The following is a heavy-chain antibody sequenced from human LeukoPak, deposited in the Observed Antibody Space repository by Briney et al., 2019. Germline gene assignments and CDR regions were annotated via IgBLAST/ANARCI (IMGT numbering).Heavy chain of an antibody. Sequence: ASVKVSCKASGYTFTSYDINWVRQATGQGLEWMGWMNPNSGNTGYAQKFQGRVTITRDTSMNTAYMELSSLRSEDTAVYYCARGGCESCYNYWGQGTLVTVSS. V-gene: IGHV1-8*03. CDR1: GYTFTSYD. J-gene: IGHJ4*02. CDR2: MNPNSGNT. D-gene: IGHD2-15*01. CDR3: ARGGCESCYNY.